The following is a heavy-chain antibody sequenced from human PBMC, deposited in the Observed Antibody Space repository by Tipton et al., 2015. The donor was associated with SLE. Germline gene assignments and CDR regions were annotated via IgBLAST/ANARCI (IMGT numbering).Heavy chain of an antibody. Sequence: TLSLTCTVSGGSISSSSYYWSWIRQPAGKGLEWIGRIYTSGSTNYNPSLKSRVTISVDTSKNQFSLKLSSVTAADTAVYYCARDLNYYGSGSYKGWFDPWGQGTLVTVSS. D-gene: IGHD3-10*01. J-gene: IGHJ5*02. CDR3: ARDLNYYGSGSYKGWFDP. CDR2: IYTSGST. CDR1: GGSISSSSYY. V-gene: IGHV4-61*02.